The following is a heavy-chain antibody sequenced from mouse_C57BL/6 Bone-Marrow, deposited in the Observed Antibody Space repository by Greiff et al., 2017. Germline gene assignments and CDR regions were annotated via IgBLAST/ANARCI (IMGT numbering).Heavy chain of an antibody. J-gene: IGHJ1*03. CDR1: GFSLTSYG. Sequence: VQLQESGPGLVQPSQSLSITCTVSGFSLTSYGVHWVRQSPGKGLEWLGVIWSGGSTDYNAAFISRLSISKDNSKSQVFFKRNSLQADDTAIYXCARGGYYRYFDVWGTGTTVTVSS. CDR3: ARGGYYRYFDV. CDR2: IWSGGST. V-gene: IGHV2-2*01. D-gene: IGHD2-2*01.